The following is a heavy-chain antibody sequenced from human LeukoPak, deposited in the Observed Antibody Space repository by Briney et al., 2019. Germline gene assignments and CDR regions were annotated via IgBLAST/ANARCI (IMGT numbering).Heavy chain of an antibody. CDR3: AKVRSVGHYYYYGMDV. D-gene: IGHD1-26*01. CDR2: IRFDGSNS. V-gene: IGHV3-30*02. J-gene: IGHJ6*02. Sequence: GGSLRLSCAASGFTFSSYGMHWVRQAPDKGLEGVAFIRFDGSNSYYADSVKGRFTISRDNSKNTLYLQMNSLRAEDTAVYYCAKVRSVGHYYYYGMDVWGQGTTVTVSS. CDR1: GFTFSSYG.